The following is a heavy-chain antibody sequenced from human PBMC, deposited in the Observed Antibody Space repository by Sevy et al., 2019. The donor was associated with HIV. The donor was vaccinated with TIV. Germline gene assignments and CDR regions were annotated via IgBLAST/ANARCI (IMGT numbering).Heavy chain of an antibody. J-gene: IGHJ4*02. D-gene: IGHD6-19*01. CDR1: GYTFTSND. V-gene: IGHV1-8*01. CDR2: MSPKSGNT. Sequence: ASVKVSCKTSGYTFTSNDINWVRQATGQRLEWMGWMSPKSGNTGYAQKFQGRLTMTRNTSISTAYMELSSLRSDDTAVYYCARAGSGWYDHYFDDWGQGTLVTVSS. CDR3: ARAGSGWYDHYFDD.